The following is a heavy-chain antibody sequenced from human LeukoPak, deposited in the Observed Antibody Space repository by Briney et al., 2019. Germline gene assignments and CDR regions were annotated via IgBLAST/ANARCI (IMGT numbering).Heavy chain of an antibody. CDR1: RGSISSYY. J-gene: IGHJ4*02. CDR2: IYYSGST. CDR3: ARIPLYSSSWHADY. Sequence: SETLSLTCAVPRGSISSYYWCWIRPPPGRGVEWSGYIYYSGSTNYNPSLESRVTISVDTSKNQFSLKLSSVTAADTAVYYCARIPLYSSSWHADYWGQGTLVTVSS. V-gene: IGHV4-59*01. D-gene: IGHD6-13*01.